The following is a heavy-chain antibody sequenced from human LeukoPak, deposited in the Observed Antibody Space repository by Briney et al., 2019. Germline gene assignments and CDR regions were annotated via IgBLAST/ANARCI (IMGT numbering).Heavy chain of an antibody. CDR3: ARGYDILTGSQPFDY. Sequence: GASVKVSCKASGYTFTSYGISWVRQAPGQGLEWMGWFSAYNGNTNYAQKLQGRVTMTTDTSTSTAYMELRSLKSDDTAVYYCARGYDILTGSQPFDYRGQGTLVTVCS. CDR1: GYTFTSYG. J-gene: IGHJ4*02. V-gene: IGHV1-18*01. D-gene: IGHD3-9*01. CDR2: FSAYNGNT.